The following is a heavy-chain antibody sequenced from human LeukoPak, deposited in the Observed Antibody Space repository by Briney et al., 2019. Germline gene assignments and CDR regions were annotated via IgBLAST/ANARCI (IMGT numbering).Heavy chain of an antibody. D-gene: IGHD2-2*01. CDR2: IYHSGST. V-gene: IGHV4-30-2*01. CDR1: GGSISSGGYS. J-gene: IGHJ5*02. CDR3: ARGAVPAARDNWFDP. Sequence: SETLSLICAVSGGSISSGGYSWSWIRQPPGKGLEWIGYIYHSGSTYYNPSLKSRVTISVDRSKNQFSLKLSSVTAADTAVYYCARGAVPAARDNWFDPWGQGTLVTVSS.